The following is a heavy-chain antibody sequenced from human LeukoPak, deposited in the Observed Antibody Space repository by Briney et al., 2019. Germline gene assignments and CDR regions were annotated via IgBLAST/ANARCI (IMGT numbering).Heavy chain of an antibody. D-gene: IGHD2-2*01. CDR1: GGSVSSSPYY. CDR3: ARSYQGAQ. J-gene: IGHJ4*02. CDR2: THYTGTT. V-gene: IGHV4-61*01. Sequence: SETLSLTCTVSGGSVSSSPYYWSWIRQPPGKGLGWMGYTHYTGTTNYKPSLKSRVTISVNTSKNKFSLKVSSVTAADTAVYYCARSYQGAQWGPGTLVTVSS.